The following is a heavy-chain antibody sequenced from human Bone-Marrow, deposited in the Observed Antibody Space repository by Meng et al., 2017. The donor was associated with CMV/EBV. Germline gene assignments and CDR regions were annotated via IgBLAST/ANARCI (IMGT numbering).Heavy chain of an antibody. V-gene: IGHV3-15*01. D-gene: IGHD3-9*01. CDR1: FTFGDAW. Sequence: FTFGDAWMSWIRQVPGKGLEWVGRIKRRGTGATADYAATVKGRFSISRDDSKNTLDLEMNSLKIEDTGVYYCTTYKADDILTAYTPGYWGQGTLVTVSS. J-gene: IGHJ4*02. CDR3: TTYKADDILTAYTPGY. CDR2: IKRRGTGATA.